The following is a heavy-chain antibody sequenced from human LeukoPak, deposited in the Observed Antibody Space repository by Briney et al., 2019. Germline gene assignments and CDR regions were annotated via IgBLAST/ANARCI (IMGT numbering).Heavy chain of an antibody. CDR3: ARDHAAHSARLFSY. Sequence: ASVKVSCKATGYTFTRYGISWVRQAPGQGLEWMGWISAYNGNTNYTPKLQGRVTMTTDTSTSTAYMELRSLRSDDTAVYYCARDHAAHSARLFSYWGQGTLVTVSS. D-gene: IGHD6-6*01. CDR2: ISAYNGNT. V-gene: IGHV1-18*01. J-gene: IGHJ4*02. CDR1: GYTFTRYG.